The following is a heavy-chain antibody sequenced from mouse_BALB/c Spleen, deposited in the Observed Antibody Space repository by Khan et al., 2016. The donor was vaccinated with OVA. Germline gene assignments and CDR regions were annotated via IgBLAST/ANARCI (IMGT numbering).Heavy chain of an antibody. CDR1: GYTFTSYW. V-gene: IGHV1S41*01. CDR2: IAPGSGST. D-gene: IGHD1-1*01. Sequence: DLVMPGAAVTLSCKASGYTFTSYWINWIKQRPGQGLEWIGRIAPGSGSTSYNAMFQGKATLTVDASSSSAYIQLSSLSSEDSAVYFCAKSNYYGSGLYAMDYWGQGTSVTVSS. CDR3: AKSNYYGSGLYAMDY. J-gene: IGHJ4*01.